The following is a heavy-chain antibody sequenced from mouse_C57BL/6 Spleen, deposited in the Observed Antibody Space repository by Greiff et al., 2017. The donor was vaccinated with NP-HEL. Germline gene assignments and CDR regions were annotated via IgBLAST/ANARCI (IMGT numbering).Heavy chain of an antibody. CDR2: IWTGGGT. V-gene: IGHV2-9-1*01. Sequence: VQLKESGPGLVAPSQSLSITCTVSGFSLTSYAISWVRQPPGKGLEWLGGIWTGGGTNYNSALKSRLSISKDNSKSQVFLKMNSLQTDDTARYYCARTYYYGSSPYAMDYWGQGTSVTVSS. CDR1: GFSLTSYA. J-gene: IGHJ4*01. D-gene: IGHD1-1*01. CDR3: ARTYYYGSSPYAMDY.